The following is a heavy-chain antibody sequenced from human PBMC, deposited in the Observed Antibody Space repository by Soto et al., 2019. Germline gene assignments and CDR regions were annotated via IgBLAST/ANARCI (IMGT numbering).Heavy chain of an antibody. Sequence: QVQLVQSGAEVKKPGASVKVSCKASGYTFTSYYMHWVRQAPGQGLEWMGIINPSGGSTSYAQKFQGRVTMTRDTSTSTVYMELSSLRSEDTAVYYCARAIYGGYGGYYFDYWGQGTLVTVSS. J-gene: IGHJ4*02. CDR2: INPSGGST. V-gene: IGHV1-46*01. D-gene: IGHD5-12*01. CDR1: GYTFTSYY. CDR3: ARAIYGGYGGYYFDY.